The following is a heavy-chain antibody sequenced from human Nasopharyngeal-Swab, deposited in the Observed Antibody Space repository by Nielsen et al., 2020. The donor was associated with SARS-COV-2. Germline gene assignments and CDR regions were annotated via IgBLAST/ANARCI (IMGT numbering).Heavy chain of an antibody. D-gene: IGHD4/OR15-4a*01. CDR2: ISGSGGST. Sequence: GGSLRLSCAASGFTFSSYAMSWARQAPGKGLEWASAISGSGGSTYYADSVKGRFTISRDNSKNTLYLQMNSLRAEDTAVYYCAKDGGLTTFPYYYYYGMDVWGQGTTVTVSS. V-gene: IGHV3-23*01. CDR1: GFTFSSYA. CDR3: AKDGGLTTFPYYYYYGMDV. J-gene: IGHJ6*02.